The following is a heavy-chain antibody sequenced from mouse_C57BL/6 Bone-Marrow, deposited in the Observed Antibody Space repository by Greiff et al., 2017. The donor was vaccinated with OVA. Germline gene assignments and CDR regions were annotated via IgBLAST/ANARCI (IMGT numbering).Heavy chain of an antibody. V-gene: IGHV1-54*01. Sequence: VQLQQSGAELVRPGTSVKVSCKASGYAFTDYLIEWVKQRPGQGLEWIGVINPGSGGTNYNEKFKGKATLTADKSSSTAYMQLSSLTSEDSAVYFYARDYGSCGAYWGQGTLVTVSA. D-gene: IGHD2-1*01. J-gene: IGHJ3*01. CDR2: INPGSGGT. CDR1: GYAFTDYL. CDR3: ARDYGSCGAY.